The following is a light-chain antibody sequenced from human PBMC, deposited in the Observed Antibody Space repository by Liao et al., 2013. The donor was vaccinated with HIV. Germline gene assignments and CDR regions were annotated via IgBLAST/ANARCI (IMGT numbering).Light chain of an antibody. CDR3: QVWDSSSDHWV. CDR2: YDS. J-gene: IGLJ3*02. V-gene: IGLV3-21*04. Sequence: SYVLTQPLSVSVAPGKTARITCGGNNIESKSVHWYQQEPGQAPVLVVYYDSVRPSGIPERFSGSNSGNTATLTISRVEAGDEADYYCQVWDSSSDHWVFGGGTKLTVL. CDR1: NIESKS.